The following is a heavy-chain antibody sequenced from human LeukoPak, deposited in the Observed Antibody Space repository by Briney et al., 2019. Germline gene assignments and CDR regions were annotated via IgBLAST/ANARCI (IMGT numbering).Heavy chain of an antibody. D-gene: IGHD5-24*01. CDR2: ISYDGSNK. CDR3: ARDLELQFFPNYYYYYMDV. V-gene: IGHV3-30*01. J-gene: IGHJ6*03. Sequence: GGSLRLSCAASGFTFSSYAMHWVRQAPGKGLEGGAVISYDGSNKYYADSVKGRFTISRDNSKNTLYLQMNSLRAEDTAVYYCARDLELQFFPNYYYYYMDVWGKGTTVTVSS. CDR1: GFTFSSYA.